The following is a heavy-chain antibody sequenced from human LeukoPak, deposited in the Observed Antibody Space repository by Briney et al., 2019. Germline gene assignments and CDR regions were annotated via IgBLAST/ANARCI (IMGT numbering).Heavy chain of an antibody. J-gene: IGHJ4*02. Sequence: GGSLRLSCAASGFTFSRHGMHWVRQAPGKGLEWVAVISSDGSIDYYADSVKGRVTISRDNSKNTLLLQMNSLRPEDTAVYYCARAIAARLPFDYWGQGTLVTVSS. V-gene: IGHV3-30*03. D-gene: IGHD6-6*01. CDR1: GFTFSRHG. CDR2: ISSDGSID. CDR3: ARAIAARLPFDY.